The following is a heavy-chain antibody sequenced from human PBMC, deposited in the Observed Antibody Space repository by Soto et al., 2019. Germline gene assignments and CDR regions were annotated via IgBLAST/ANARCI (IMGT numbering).Heavy chain of an antibody. Sequence: PGGSVGLSCAASGFTFISYAMHWVRQAPGKGLEWVAVISYDGSNKYYADSVKGRFTISRDNSQNTLYLQMNSLGVEDTAVYYCAKPNLYCSSTSCYDYWGQGNLVTVSS. CDR2: ISYDGSNK. J-gene: IGHJ4*02. V-gene: IGHV3-30-3*02. CDR1: GFTFISYA. CDR3: AKPNLYCSSTSCYDY. D-gene: IGHD2-2*01.